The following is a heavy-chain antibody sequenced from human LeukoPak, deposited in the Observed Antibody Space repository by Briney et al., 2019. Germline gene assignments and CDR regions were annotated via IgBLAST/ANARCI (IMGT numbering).Heavy chain of an antibody. Sequence: GGSLRLSCAASGFTFSNYAMNWVRQAPGKGLEWVSGISASGGSTYYADSMQGRFTISRDNSKNTLYLQMNSLRAEDTAVYYCAKAYYYESGSYYNHFDYWGQGTLVTVS. CDR3: AKAYYYESGSYYNHFDY. CDR2: ISASGGST. CDR1: GFTFSNYA. V-gene: IGHV3-23*01. J-gene: IGHJ4*02. D-gene: IGHD3-10*01.